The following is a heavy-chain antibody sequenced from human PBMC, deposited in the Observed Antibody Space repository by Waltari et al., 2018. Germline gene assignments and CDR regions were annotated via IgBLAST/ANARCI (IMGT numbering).Heavy chain of an antibody. J-gene: IGHJ4*02. CDR1: NFDFGDYG. V-gene: IGHV3-49*04. CDR3: TRVLRYFDWSTKDY. Sequence: EVLLVESGGGMVQPGRSLTLSCAAFNFDFGDYGSSWVRQAPGKGLEWVGFIRIKAYGETTEYAASVKGRFIISRDDSRSIAYLQMNSLKTEDTAVYYCTRVLRYFDWSTKDYWGQGTLVTVSS. CDR2: IRIKAYGETT. D-gene: IGHD3-9*01.